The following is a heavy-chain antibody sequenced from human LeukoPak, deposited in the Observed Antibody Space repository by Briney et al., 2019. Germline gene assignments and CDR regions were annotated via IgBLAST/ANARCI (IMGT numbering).Heavy chain of an antibody. CDR2: IKQDGSEK. V-gene: IGHV3-7*01. CDR3: AREDDTEIRYYYYMDV. D-gene: IGHD3-22*01. J-gene: IGHJ6*03. Sequence: GGSLRLSCAASGFTFSSYWMSWVRQAPGKGLEWVANIKQDGSEKYYVDSVKGRFTISRDNAKNSLYLQMNSLRAEDTAVYYCAREDDTEIRYYYYMDVWGKGTTVTVSS. CDR1: GFTFSSYW.